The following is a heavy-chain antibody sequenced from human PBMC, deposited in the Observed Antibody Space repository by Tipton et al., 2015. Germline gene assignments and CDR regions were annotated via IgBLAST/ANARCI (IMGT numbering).Heavy chain of an antibody. V-gene: IGHV4-4*02. Sequence: TLSLTCSVSGDSISSSNWWSWVRQPPGKGLEWIGEIHHGGSTNYNPSLKSRVTISVDTSKSQFSLKLSSVTAADTAVYYCAREVWYNDSTGYDYWGQGTLVTVSS. CDR1: GDSISSSNW. J-gene: IGHJ4*02. CDR2: IHHGGST. CDR3: AREVWYNDSTGYDY. D-gene: IGHD3-22*01.